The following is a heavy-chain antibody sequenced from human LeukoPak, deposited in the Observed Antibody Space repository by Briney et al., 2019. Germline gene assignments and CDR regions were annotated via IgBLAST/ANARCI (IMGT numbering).Heavy chain of an antibody. J-gene: IGHJ6*03. V-gene: IGHV4-61*01. CDR3: ARTTEGGYTYDYFYYYYMDV. CDR2: IYYSGST. D-gene: IGHD5-18*01. CDR1: GGPISSTSYY. Sequence: SETLSLTCTVSGGPISSTSYYWSWIRQPPGKGLEWIGYIYYSGSTNYNRSLKSRVTISVDTSKNQFSLKLTSVTAADTAVYYCARTTEGGYTYDYFYYYYMDVWGKGTAVTISS.